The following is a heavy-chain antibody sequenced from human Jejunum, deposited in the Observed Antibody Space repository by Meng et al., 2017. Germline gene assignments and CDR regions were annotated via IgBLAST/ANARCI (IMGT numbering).Heavy chain of an antibody. CDR2: IKTNTGGK. CDR1: GYTLNGFY. Sequence: QVQMEQSGAEVRKPGASVKVSCRASGYTLNGFYMHWVRQAPGRGLEWMGRIKTNTGGKNYAQNFKGSITLTRDTSTVYMEGNRLRSDDTAMYYCAGRSYNYDDYFDFWGRGTLVTVSS. CDR3: AGRSYNYDDYFDF. J-gene: IGHJ4*02. D-gene: IGHD5-24*01. V-gene: IGHV1-2*06.